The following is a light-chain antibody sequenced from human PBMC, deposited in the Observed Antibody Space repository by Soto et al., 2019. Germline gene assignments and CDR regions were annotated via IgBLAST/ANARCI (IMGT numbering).Light chain of an antibody. CDR3: QSYDSSLSGSV. V-gene: IGLV1-40*01. Sequence: QSVLTQPPSVSGSPGQRVTISCTGSSSNIGAGYDVHWYQQLPGTAPKLLIYGNSNRPSGVPYRFSGSKSGTSASLAITGLQAEDEADYYCQSYDSSLSGSVFGGGTKLPVL. CDR2: GNS. CDR1: SSNIGAGYD. J-gene: IGLJ2*01.